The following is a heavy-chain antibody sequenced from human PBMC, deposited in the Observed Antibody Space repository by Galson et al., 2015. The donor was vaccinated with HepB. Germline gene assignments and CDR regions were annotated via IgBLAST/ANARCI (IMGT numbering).Heavy chain of an antibody. D-gene: IGHD1-26*01. V-gene: IGHV1-69*15. J-gene: IGHJ6*02. CDR2: IIPIFGTA. Sequence: QSGAEVKKPGESLKISCKASGGTFSSYAISWVRQAPGQGLEWMGRIIPIFGTANYAQKFQGRVTITADESTSTAYMELSSLRSEDTAVYYCARDQEVGATSVLGYYYGMDVWGQGTTVTVSS. CDR1: GGTFSSYA. CDR3: ARDQEVGATSVLGYYYGMDV.